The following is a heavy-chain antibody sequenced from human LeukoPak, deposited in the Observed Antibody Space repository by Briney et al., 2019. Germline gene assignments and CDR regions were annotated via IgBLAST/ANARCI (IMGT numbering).Heavy chain of an antibody. V-gene: IGHV4-59*01. J-gene: IGHJ4*02. CDR3: ARAILSGYPDS. Sequence: SETLSLTCIVSGGSISTYYWTWIRQPPGKGLEGIGYIYYSGSTNYNPSLKSRVTISLDTSKNQFSLKLSSVTAADTAVYYCARAILSGYPDSWGQGTLVIVFS. CDR1: GGSISTYY. D-gene: IGHD3-3*01. CDR2: IYYSGST.